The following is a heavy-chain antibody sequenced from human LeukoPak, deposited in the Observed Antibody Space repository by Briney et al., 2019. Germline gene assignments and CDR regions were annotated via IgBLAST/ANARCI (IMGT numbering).Heavy chain of an antibody. CDR3: AREVTMIVVVITHYYYYGMDV. CDR2: ISSNGGST. D-gene: IGHD3-22*01. J-gene: IGHJ6*02. Sequence: PGGSLRLSCAASGFTFSSYAMHWVRQAPGKGLEYVSAISSNGGSTYYANSVKGRFTISRDNSKNTLYLQMGSLRAEDMAVYYCAREVTMIVVVITHYYYYGMDVWGQGTTVTVSS. V-gene: IGHV3-64*01. CDR1: GFTFSSYA.